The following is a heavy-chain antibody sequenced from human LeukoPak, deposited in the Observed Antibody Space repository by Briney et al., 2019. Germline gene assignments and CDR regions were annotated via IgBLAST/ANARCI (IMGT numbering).Heavy chain of an antibody. CDR1: GYTFTSYD. Sequence: ASVKVSCKASGYTFTSYDINWVRQATGQGLEWMGWMNPNSGNTGYAQKFQGRVTMTRNTSISTAYMELSSLRSEDTAVYYCARVRGVVVAATYDYWGQGTLVTVSS. V-gene: IGHV1-8*01. D-gene: IGHD2-15*01. CDR2: MNPNSGNT. J-gene: IGHJ4*02. CDR3: ARVRGVVVAATYDY.